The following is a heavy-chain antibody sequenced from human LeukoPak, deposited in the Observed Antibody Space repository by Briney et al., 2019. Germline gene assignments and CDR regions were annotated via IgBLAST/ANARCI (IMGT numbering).Heavy chain of an antibody. J-gene: IGHJ5*02. Sequence: SQTLSLTCDVSGDSVSNKNGAWNWIRQSPSGGLEWLGRTYFRSEWHTDYAVSVKGRIAITADTSKNQFSLQLASVTPEDTAVYYCASGWALSWGQGSLVTVS. CDR2: TYFRSEWHT. CDR1: GDSVSNKNGA. CDR3: ASGWALS. V-gene: IGHV6-1*01. D-gene: IGHD1-26*01.